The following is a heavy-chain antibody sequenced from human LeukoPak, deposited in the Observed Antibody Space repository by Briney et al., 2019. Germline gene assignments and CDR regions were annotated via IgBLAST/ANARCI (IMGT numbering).Heavy chain of an antibody. J-gene: IGHJ4*02. CDR2: ISGSGGST. Sequence: GGSLRLSCAASGFTFSVYSMTWVRQAPGKGLEWVSAISGSGGSTYYADSVKGRFTISRDNSKNTLYLQMNSLRAEDTAVYYCAKDVTTVVRGDYWGQGTLVTVSS. CDR1: GFTFSVYS. V-gene: IGHV3-23*01. CDR3: AKDVTTVVRGDY. D-gene: IGHD4-23*01.